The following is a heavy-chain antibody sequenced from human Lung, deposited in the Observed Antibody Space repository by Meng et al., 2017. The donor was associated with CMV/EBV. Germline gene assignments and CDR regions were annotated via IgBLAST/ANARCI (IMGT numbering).Heavy chain of an antibody. CDR3: VRDRIAYGLDV. D-gene: IGHD2-15*01. CDR1: GFRFDDFG. CDR2: IDWNGGRT. J-gene: IGHJ6*02. V-gene: IGHV3-20*04. Sequence: SCDASGFRFDDFGMGWVRQAPGKGLEWISGIDWNGGRTVYADSVKGRFTISRDNAENSLYVQMNSPRDEDTAVYYCVRDRIAYGLDVWGQGTTVTVSS.